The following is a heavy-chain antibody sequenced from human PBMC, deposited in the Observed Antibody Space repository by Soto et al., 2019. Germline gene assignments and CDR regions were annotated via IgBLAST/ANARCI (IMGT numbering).Heavy chain of an antibody. CDR1: GGSISSSSYY. CDR2: IYYSGST. V-gene: IGHV4-39*01. Sequence: SETLSLTCTVSGGSISSSSYYWGWIRQPPGKGLEWIGSIYYSGSTYYNPSLKSQVTISVDTSKKQFSLKLSSVTAADTAVYYCARQWYYYDSSGYYKYYYYYYGMDVWGQGTTVTVSS. J-gene: IGHJ6*02. CDR3: ARQWYYYDSSGYYKYYYYYYGMDV. D-gene: IGHD3-22*01.